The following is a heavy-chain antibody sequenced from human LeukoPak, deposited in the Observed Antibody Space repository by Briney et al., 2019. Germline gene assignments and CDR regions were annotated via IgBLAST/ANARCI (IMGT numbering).Heavy chain of an antibody. CDR2: MYRRGDT. V-gene: IGHV3-53*01. CDR1: GFTVSDKY. Sequence: GGSLRLPCAASGFTVSDKYMSWVRQAPGKGLDWVSFMYRRGDTYYANSVKGRFTFSRDISKTTLYLQMNGLRTEDTAMYYCARDAPQVPAAGVLASWGQGTLVIVSS. D-gene: IGHD6-13*01. J-gene: IGHJ5*02. CDR3: ARDAPQVPAAGVLAS.